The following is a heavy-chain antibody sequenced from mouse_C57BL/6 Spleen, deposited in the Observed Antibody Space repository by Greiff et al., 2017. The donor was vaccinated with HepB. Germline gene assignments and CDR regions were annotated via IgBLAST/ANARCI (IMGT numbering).Heavy chain of an antibody. J-gene: IGHJ4*01. CDR3: ARGEGDYYGSSYDAMDY. CDR2: INPGSGGT. Sequence: QVQLKQSGAELVRPGTSVKVSCKASGYAFTNYLIEWVKQRPGQGLEWIGVINPGSGGTNYNEKFKGKATLTADKSSSTAYMQLSSLTSEDSAVYFCARGEGDYYGSSYDAMDYWGQGTSVPVSS. D-gene: IGHD1-1*01. V-gene: IGHV1-54*01. CDR1: GYAFTNYL.